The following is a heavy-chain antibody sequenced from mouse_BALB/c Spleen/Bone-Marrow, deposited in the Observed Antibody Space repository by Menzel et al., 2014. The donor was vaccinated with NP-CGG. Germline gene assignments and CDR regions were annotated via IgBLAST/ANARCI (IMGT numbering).Heavy chain of an antibody. CDR2: ICPGDGST. V-gene: IGHV1S56*01. J-gene: IGHJ3*01. Sequence: ESGPELVKPGASVKMSCKASGYTFTSYFIHWVKQGPGQGLEWIGWICPGDGSTQYNEKFKGKTTLTADKSSSTAYMLLSSLTSEDSAIYFCARGDYYYGRGRAWFAYWGQGTLVTVSA. CDR3: ARGDYYYGRGRAWFAY. D-gene: IGHD1-1*01. CDR1: GYTFTSYF.